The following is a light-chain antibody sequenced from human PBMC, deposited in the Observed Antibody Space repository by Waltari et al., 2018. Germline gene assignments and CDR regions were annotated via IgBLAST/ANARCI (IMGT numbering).Light chain of an antibody. CDR1: QSISSY. V-gene: IGKV1-39*01. J-gene: IGKJ3*01. CDR2: ASS. CDR3: QQSYSTPPFT. Sequence: DIQMTQSPSSLSASVGDRVTITCRASQSISSYLNWFQQKPGKAPKLLIYASSILQSGVPSRFSGSGSETDFTLTISSLQPEDFATYYCQQSYSTPPFTFGPGTKVDIK.